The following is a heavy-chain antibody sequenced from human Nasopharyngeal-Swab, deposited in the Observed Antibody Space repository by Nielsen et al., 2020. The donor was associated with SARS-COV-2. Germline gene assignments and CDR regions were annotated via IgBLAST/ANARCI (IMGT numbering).Heavy chain of an antibody. V-gene: IGHV4-34*01. J-gene: IGHJ6*02. CDR2: INHSGST. Sequence: SETLSLTCAVYGGSFSGYYWSWIRQPPGKGLEWIGEINHSGSTNYNPSLKSRVTISVDTSKNQFSLKLSSVTAADTAVYYCARDPPMTSMIVVVINRVKGSYGMDVWGQGTTVTVSS. D-gene: IGHD3-22*01. CDR1: GGSFSGYY. CDR3: ARDPPMTSMIVVVINRVKGSYGMDV.